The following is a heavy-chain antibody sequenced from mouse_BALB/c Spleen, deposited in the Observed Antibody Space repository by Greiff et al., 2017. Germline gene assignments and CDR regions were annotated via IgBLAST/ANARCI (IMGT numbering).Heavy chain of an antibody. J-gene: IGHJ4*01. Sequence: EVKVVESGPSLVKPSQTLSLTCSVTGDSITSGYWNWIRKFPGNKLEYMGYISYSGSTYYNPSLKSRISITRDTSKNQYYLQLNSVTTEDTATYYCARKDGNYGGGAMDYWGQGTSVTVSS. V-gene: IGHV3-8*02. D-gene: IGHD2-1*01. CDR1: GDSITSGY. CDR2: ISYSGST. CDR3: ARKDGNYGGGAMDY.